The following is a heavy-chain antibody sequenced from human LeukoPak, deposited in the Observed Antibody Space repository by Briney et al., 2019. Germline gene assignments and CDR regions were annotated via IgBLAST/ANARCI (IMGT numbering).Heavy chain of an antibody. V-gene: IGHV3-23*01. CDR1: GFTFSSYA. CDR3: AKGHSSTWYGTDV. CDR2: ISGSGGST. J-gene: IGHJ6*04. Sequence: PGGSLRLSCAASGFTFSSYAMSWVRQAPGKGLEWVSAISGSGGSTYYADSVKGRFTISRDTSKNTLYLQMNSLRAEDTAVYYCAKGHSSTWYGTDVWGKGTTVTVFS. D-gene: IGHD6-13*01.